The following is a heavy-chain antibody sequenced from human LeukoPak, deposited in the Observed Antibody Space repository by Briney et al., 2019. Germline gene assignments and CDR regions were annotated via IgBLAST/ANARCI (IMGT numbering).Heavy chain of an antibody. Sequence: GGSLRLSCAASGFTFSSYGMHWVRKAPGKGLEWVAFIRYDGSNKYYADSVKGRFTISRDNSKNTLYLQMNSLRAEDTAVYYCAKDDSGSYYGSTIYWGQGTLVTVSS. CDR1: GFTFSSYG. D-gene: IGHD1-26*01. J-gene: IGHJ4*02. V-gene: IGHV3-30*02. CDR3: AKDDSGSYYGSTIY. CDR2: IRYDGSNK.